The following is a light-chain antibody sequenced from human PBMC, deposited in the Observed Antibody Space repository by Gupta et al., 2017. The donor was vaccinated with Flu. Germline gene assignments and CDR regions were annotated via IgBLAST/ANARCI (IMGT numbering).Light chain of an antibody. CDR1: QNIDDH. Sequence: GDRVTITCRASQNIDDHLSWYQQKPGKAPKLLISAASTLQSGVPSTFSGSGSGTDFTLTINSLQPDHSATYYCQQTYNTPQAFGQGTKVEIK. CDR3: QQTYNTPQA. CDR2: AAS. J-gene: IGKJ1*01. V-gene: IGKV1-39*01.